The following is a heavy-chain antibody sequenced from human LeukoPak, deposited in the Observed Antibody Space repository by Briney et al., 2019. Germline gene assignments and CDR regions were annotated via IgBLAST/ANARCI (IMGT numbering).Heavy chain of an antibody. CDR2: IYSGGST. J-gene: IGHJ4*02. V-gene: IGHV3-53*05. CDR3: AKGGRRYYDSSGYYFDY. CDR1: GFIVSSNY. D-gene: IGHD3-22*01. Sequence: GGSLRLSCAASGFIVSSNYMSWVRQAPGKGLEWVSVIYSGGSTYYADSVKGRFTISRDNAKNSLYLQMNSLRAEDTALYYCAKGGRRYYDSSGYYFDYWGQGTLVTVSS.